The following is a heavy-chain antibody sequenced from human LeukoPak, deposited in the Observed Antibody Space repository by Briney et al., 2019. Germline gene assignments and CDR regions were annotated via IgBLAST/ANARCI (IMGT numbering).Heavy chain of an antibody. CDR2: IKYHGSDE. CDR1: GFTLSDYW. D-gene: IGHD3-10*01. CDR3: ARIGGSGTYWDY. Sequence: GGPLRLSCAASGFTLSDYWMSWVRQAPGKGLEWVANIKYHGSDEHYVDSVRGRFTISRDNAKNSLFLQMNSLRAEDTAVYYCARIGGSGTYWDYWGQGTLVTVSS. V-gene: IGHV3-7*01. J-gene: IGHJ4*02.